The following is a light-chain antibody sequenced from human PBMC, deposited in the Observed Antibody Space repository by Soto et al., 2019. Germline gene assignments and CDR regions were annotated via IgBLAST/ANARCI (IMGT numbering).Light chain of an antibody. J-gene: IGKJ1*01. V-gene: IGKV1-27*01. CDR3: QQYNSYSWT. CDR2: DAS. CDR1: QVISYY. Sequence: DIQMTQAPSSLSAAVGERVTITGRASQVISYYLAWYQQKPGKGPKLLIYDASTLQSGVPSRFSGIGSGTDFTLTINSLQPEDFATYYCQQYNSYSWTFGQGTKVDIK.